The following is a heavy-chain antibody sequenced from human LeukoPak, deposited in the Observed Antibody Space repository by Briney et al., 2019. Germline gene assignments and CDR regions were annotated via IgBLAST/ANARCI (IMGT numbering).Heavy chain of an antibody. J-gene: IGHJ6*02. V-gene: IGHV3-7*01. CDR3: ASYRVSHGMDV. CDR2: IKGDGSEK. Sequence: GGSLRLSCAASGFTFSTYWIAWVRQAPGKGLEWVANIKGDGSEKYHGDSVTGRFTISRDNAKNSLYLQMNSLRAEDTAIYYCASYRVSHGMDVWGQGTTVTVSS. D-gene: IGHD1-26*01. CDR1: GFTFSTYW.